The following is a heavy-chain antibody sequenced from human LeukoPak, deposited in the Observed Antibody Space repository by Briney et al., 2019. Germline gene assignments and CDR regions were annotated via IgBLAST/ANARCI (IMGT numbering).Heavy chain of an antibody. Sequence: SETLSLTCTVSGGSISTFYWSWIRQPPGKGLEWIGYMYSSGSTNYNPSLKSRVTLSLDTSKNQFSLKLSSVTAADTAVYYCARGVEYSSSSGLGYWGQGNLVTVSS. D-gene: IGHD6-6*01. V-gene: IGHV4-59*01. J-gene: IGHJ4*02. CDR2: MYSSGST. CDR1: GGSISTFY. CDR3: ARGVEYSSSSGLGY.